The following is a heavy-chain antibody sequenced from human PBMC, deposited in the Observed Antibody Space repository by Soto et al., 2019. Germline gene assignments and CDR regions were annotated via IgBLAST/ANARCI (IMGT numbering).Heavy chain of an antibody. CDR2: INSDGSST. J-gene: IGHJ6*02. CDR1: DFTFSNRW. V-gene: IGHV3-74*03. CDR3: ARDNYYALDV. Sequence: VGSLRLSCVSSDFTFSNRWMHWVRQVPGKGLVWVSHINSDGSSTTYADSVKGRFTISRDNAKKTVYLQMNSLRAEDTAVYFCARDNYYALDVWGQGTRVTVSS.